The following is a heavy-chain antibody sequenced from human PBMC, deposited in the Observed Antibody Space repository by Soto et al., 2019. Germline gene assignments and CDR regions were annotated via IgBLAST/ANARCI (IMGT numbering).Heavy chain of an antibody. V-gene: IGHV4-61*01. D-gene: IGHD1-26*01. CDR1: GGSVNSDYYY. CDR2: IYNSGRT. Sequence: SETLSLTCTVSGGSVNSDYYYWTWIRQPPGKGLEWIGYIYNSGRTNYNPSLKSRVSIPMDTSRNQFSLKLTSVTAADTAVFYCAREYSNSPEAFDIWGQGSLVTVSS. J-gene: IGHJ4*02. CDR3: AREYSNSPEAFDI.